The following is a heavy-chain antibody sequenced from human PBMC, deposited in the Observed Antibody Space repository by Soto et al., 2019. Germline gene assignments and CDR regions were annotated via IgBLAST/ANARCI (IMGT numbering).Heavy chain of an antibody. Sequence: SETLSLTCTVSGGSISSYYWSWIRQSPGKGLEWIGYIYYSGSTNYNPSLKSRVTISVDTSKNQFSLKLSSVTAADTAVYYCARVTRRGNWFDPWGQGTLVTVPS. CDR1: GGSISSYY. CDR2: IYYSGST. J-gene: IGHJ5*02. CDR3: ARVTRRGNWFDP. D-gene: IGHD3-3*01. V-gene: IGHV4-59*01.